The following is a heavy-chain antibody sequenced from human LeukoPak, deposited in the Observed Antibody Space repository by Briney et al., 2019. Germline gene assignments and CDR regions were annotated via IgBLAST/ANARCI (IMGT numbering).Heavy chain of an antibody. Sequence: SETLSLTCAVYGESFSGYFWNWIRQPPGKGLEWIGEINHSGSTSNHNPSLKSRVTMSVDTSKNQFSLKLSSVTAADTAVYYCARASGIAVAWYFDYWGQGTLVTVSS. V-gene: IGHV4-34*01. D-gene: IGHD6-19*01. CDR3: ARASGIAVAWYFDY. J-gene: IGHJ4*02. CDR1: GESFSGYF. CDR2: INHSGSTS.